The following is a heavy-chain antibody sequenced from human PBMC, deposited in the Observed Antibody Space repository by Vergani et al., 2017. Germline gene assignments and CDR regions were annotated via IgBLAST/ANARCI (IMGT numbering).Heavy chain of an antibody. J-gene: IGHJ6*03. V-gene: IGHV4-59*01. CDR2: IYYSGST. D-gene: IGHD3-3*01. CDR1: GGSISSYY. CDR3: ARGIYDFWSGSFYYMDV. Sequence: QVQLQESGPGLVKPSETLSLTCTVSGGSISSYYWSWIRQPPGKGLEWIGYIYYSGSTNYNPSLKSRVTISVDTSKNQFSLKLSSVTAADTAVYYCARGIYDFWSGSFYYMDVWGNGTTVTVSS.